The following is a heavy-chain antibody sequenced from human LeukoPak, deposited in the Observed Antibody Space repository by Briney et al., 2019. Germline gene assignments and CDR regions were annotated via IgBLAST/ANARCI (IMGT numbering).Heavy chain of an antibody. CDR3: AKQGRDRLRDYYYYMDV. Sequence: SETLSLTCTVSGGSISSYYWSWIRQPAGKGLEWIGRIYTSGSTNYNPSLKSRVTMSVDTSKNQFSLKLSSVTAADTAVYYCAKQGRDRLRDYYYYMDVWGKGTTVTISS. V-gene: IGHV4-4*07. D-gene: IGHD3-9*01. J-gene: IGHJ6*03. CDR1: GGSISSYY. CDR2: IYTSGST.